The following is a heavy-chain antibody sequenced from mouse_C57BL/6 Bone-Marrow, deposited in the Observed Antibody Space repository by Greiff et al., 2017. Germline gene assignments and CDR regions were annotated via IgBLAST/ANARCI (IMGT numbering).Heavy chain of an antibody. V-gene: IGHV1-7*01. Sequence: VQLQQSGAELAKPGASVKLSCKASGYTFTSSWMHWVKQRPGQGLEWIGYINPSSGYTKYNQKFKDKATLTADKSSSTAYMQLSSLTYEDSAVYYCARRIYYYGSSYVDWYFDVWGTGTTVTVSS. J-gene: IGHJ1*03. D-gene: IGHD1-1*01. CDR2: INPSSGYT. CDR3: ARRIYYYGSSYVDWYFDV. CDR1: GYTFTSSW.